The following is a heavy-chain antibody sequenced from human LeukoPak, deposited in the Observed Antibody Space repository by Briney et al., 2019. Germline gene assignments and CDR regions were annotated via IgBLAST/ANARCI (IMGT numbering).Heavy chain of an antibody. J-gene: IGHJ4*02. Sequence: PGGSLRLSCAASGFTFSSYAMHWVRQAPGKGLEWVAVISYDGSNKYYADSVKGRFTISRNNSKNTLYLQLTSLRAEDTAVYYCAKDMDRYCGGDCYSDYWGQGTLVTVSS. CDR3: AKDMDRYCGGDCYSDY. CDR1: GFTFSSYA. CDR2: ISYDGSNK. D-gene: IGHD2-21*02. V-gene: IGHV3-30-3*01.